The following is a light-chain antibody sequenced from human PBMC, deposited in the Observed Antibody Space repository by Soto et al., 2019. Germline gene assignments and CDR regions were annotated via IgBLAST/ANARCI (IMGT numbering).Light chain of an antibody. J-gene: IGKJ4*01. V-gene: IGKV1-9*01. CDR2: AAS. Sequence: DIQLTQSPSFLSASVGDRVTITCRASQGISSDLAWYQQKPGKAPKLLIYAASTVQSGVPSRFSGSGSGTEFTLTISSLQPEDFATYYCQQVNSFSFGGGTKVEIK. CDR3: QQVNSFS. CDR1: QGISSD.